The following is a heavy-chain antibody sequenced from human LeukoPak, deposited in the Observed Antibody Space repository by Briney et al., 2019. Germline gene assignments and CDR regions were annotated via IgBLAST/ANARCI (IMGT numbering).Heavy chain of an antibody. J-gene: IGHJ4*02. Sequence: SVKVSCKASGGTFSSYAISWVRQAPGQGLEWMGRIIPILGIANYAQKFQGRVTITADKSTSTAYMELSSLRSEGTAVYYCARDSSSYYYDSSGYYAYWGQGTLVTVSS. CDR3: ARDSSSYYYDSSGYYAY. D-gene: IGHD3-22*01. CDR1: GGTFSSYA. CDR2: IIPILGIA. V-gene: IGHV1-69*04.